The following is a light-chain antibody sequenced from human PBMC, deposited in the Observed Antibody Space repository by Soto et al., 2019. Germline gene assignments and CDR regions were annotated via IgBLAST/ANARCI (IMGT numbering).Light chain of an antibody. J-gene: IGLJ1*01. CDR2: EVT. V-gene: IGLV2-23*02. CDR3: SSYAGSSTFYV. Sequence: QSALTQPASVSGSPGQSITISCTGTSSDVGSYNLVSWYQQHPGKAPKLMIYEVTKWPSGVSNRFSGSKSGNTASLTISGLQAEDEADYYCSSYAGSSTFYVFGTGTKLTVL. CDR1: SSDVGSYNL.